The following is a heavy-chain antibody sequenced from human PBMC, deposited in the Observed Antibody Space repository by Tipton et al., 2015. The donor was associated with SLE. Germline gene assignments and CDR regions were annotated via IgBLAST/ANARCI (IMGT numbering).Heavy chain of an antibody. CDR2: MYYSGST. CDR1: GDSIISSSYY. Sequence: LRLSCSVSGDSIISSSYYWGWIRQPPGKGLEWIGSMYYSGSTYYNPSLKSRVTISVDTSKNQFSLMLRSVTAADTAVYYCARDGPYYDFWSGMGTFDIWGQGTMVAVSS. V-gene: IGHV4-39*07. J-gene: IGHJ3*02. CDR3: ARDGPYYDFWSGMGTFDI. D-gene: IGHD3-3*01.